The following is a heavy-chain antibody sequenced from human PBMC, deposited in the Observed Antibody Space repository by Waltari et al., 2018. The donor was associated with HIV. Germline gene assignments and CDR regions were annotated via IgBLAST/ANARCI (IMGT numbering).Heavy chain of an antibody. CDR1: GFTVSSNY. J-gene: IGHJ6*02. D-gene: IGHD3-3*01. CDR2: IYSGGST. V-gene: IGHV3-53*01. Sequence: EVQLVESGGGLIQPGGSLRLSCAASGFTVSSNYMSWVRQAPGKGLEWLSVIYSGGSTYYADSVKGRFTISRDNSKNTLYLQMNSLRAEDTAVYYCAREPSVYDSLGWYGMDVWGQGTTVTVSS. CDR3: AREPSVYDSLGWYGMDV.